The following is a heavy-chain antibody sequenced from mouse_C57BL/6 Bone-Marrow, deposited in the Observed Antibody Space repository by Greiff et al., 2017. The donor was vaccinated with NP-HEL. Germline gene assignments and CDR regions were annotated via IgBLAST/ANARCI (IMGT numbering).Heavy chain of an antibody. D-gene: IGHD1-2*01. V-gene: IGHV1-58*01. CDR1: GYTFTSYG. CDR2: IYIGNGYT. Sequence: EVQLQESGAELVRPGSSVKMSCKTSGYTFTSYGINWVKQRPGQGLEWIGYIYIGNGYTEYNGKFKGKATLTSDTSSSTAYMQLSSLTSEDSAIYFCARVDLHCAYWGQGTLVTVSA. CDR3: ARVDLHCAY. J-gene: IGHJ3*01.